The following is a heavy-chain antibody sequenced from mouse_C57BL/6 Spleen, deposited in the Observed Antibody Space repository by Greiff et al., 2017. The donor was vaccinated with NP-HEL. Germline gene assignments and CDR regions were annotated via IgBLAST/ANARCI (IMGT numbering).Heavy chain of an antibody. CDR3: ARRGRSSNYFDY. J-gene: IGHJ2*01. CDR2: IYPRGGST. Sequence: QVQLQQSDAELVKPGASVKISCKVSGYTFTDHTIHWMKQRPEQGLEWIGYIYPRGGSTKYNEKFKGKATLTADKSSSTAYMKLNSLTSEDSAVYYWARRGRSSNYFDYWGQGTTLTVSS. CDR1: GYTFTDHT. D-gene: IGHD1-1*01. V-gene: IGHV1-78*01.